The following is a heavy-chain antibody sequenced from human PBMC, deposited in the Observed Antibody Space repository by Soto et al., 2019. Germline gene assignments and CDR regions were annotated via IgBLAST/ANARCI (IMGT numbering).Heavy chain of an antibody. CDR3: ARGFGRMATRHDY. Sequence: QVQLQQWGAGLLKPSETLSLTCAVYGGSFSGYYWSWIRQPPGKGLEWIGEINHSGSTNYNPSLKSRVTISVDTSKNQFSLKLSSVTAADTAVYYCARGFGRMATRHDYCGQGTLVTVSS. CDR1: GGSFSGYY. D-gene: IGHD5-12*01. J-gene: IGHJ4*02. V-gene: IGHV4-34*01. CDR2: INHSGST.